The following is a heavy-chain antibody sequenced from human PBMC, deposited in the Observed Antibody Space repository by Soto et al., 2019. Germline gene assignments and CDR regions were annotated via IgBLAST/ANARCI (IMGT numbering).Heavy chain of an antibody. CDR2: INTDNGHT. CDR1: GYTFTNYA. D-gene: IGHD5-18*01. Sequence: GASVKVSCKASGYTFTNYAVHWVRQAPGQRLEWMGWINTDNGHTKYSQKFQGRVTITKNTAASAAYMELSNLIFEDTAVYYCARDWVDTAMVTLYYSGMDVWG. J-gene: IGHJ6*02. CDR3: ARDWVDTAMVTLYYSGMDV. V-gene: IGHV1-3*04.